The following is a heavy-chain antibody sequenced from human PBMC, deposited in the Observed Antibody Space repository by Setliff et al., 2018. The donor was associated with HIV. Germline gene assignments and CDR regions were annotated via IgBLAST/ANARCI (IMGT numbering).Heavy chain of an antibody. D-gene: IGHD5-18*01. CDR1: GSSISNAYY. CDR3: AKTIRGYISGDYMDV. J-gene: IGHJ6*03. Sequence: PSETLSLTCAVSGSSISNAYYWGWIRQPPGKGLEWIGSIYHSGSTYYNPSLKSRVTISVDTSKNHFSLKLSSVTAADTAVYYCAKTIRGYISGDYMDVWGKGTTVTVSS. V-gene: IGHV4-38-2*01. CDR2: IYHSGST.